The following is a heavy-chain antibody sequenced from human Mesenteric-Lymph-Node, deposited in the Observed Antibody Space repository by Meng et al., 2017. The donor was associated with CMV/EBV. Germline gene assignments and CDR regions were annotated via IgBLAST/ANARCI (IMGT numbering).Heavy chain of an antibody. D-gene: IGHD2-15*01. CDR3: AKGDVVGLAVLH. CDR2: ISGSGDST. Sequence: ETLSLTCAASGFMSWVRQAPGKGLEWVSAISGSGDSTYYADSVKGRFTISRDNSKNTLYLQMNSLRVEDTAIYYCAKGDVVGLAVLHWGQGTLVTVSS. J-gene: IGHJ4*02. CDR1: GF. V-gene: IGHV3-23*01.